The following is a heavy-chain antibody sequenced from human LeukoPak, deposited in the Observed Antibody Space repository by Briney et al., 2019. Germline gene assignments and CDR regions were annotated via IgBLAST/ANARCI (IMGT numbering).Heavy chain of an antibody. D-gene: IGHD6-6*01. CDR1: GGSISSYY. CDR3: ARGLVRGSSDWFDP. J-gene: IGHJ5*02. CDR2: IYYSGST. Sequence: SETLSLTCTVSGGSISSYYWSWIRQPPGKGLEWIGYIYYSGSTNYNPSLKSRVTISVDTSKNQFSLKLSSVTAADTAVYYCARGLVRGSSDWFDPWGQGTLVTVSS. V-gene: IGHV4-59*01.